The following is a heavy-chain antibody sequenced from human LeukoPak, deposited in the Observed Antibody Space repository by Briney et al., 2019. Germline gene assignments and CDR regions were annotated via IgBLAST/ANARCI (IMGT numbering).Heavy chain of an antibody. D-gene: IGHD6-19*01. CDR2: ISLDGETT. J-gene: IGHJ4*02. V-gene: IGHV3-23*01. CDR1: GFSVGSSG. CDR3: ARGYLSGWYPN. Sequence: PGGSLRLSCAVSGFSVGSSGMSWVRQAPGKGLEWISAISLDGETTYYADSVKGRFFISRDSSRNTLYLQLSSLRVEDTAVYYCARGYLSGWYPNWGQGSLVSVSS.